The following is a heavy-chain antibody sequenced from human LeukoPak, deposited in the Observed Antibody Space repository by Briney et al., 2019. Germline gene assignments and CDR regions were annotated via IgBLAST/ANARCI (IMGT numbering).Heavy chain of an antibody. V-gene: IGHV1-18*04. D-gene: IGHD3-22*01. CDR1: GYTFTGYY. CDR3: ARDQNPYYYDSSGYCGY. J-gene: IGHJ4*02. Sequence: GASVKVSCKASGYTFTGYYIHWVRQAPGQGLEWMGWISAYNGNTNYAQKLQGRVTMTTDTSTSTAYMELRSLRSDDTAVYYCARDQNPYYYDSSGYCGYWGQGTLVTVSS. CDR2: ISAYNGNT.